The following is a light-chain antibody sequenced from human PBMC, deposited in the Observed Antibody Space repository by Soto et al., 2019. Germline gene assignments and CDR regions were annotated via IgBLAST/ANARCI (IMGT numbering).Light chain of an antibody. J-gene: IGKJ1*01. CDR3: QQYRK. CDR1: QSVSSN. Sequence: VMTQSPATLSVSPVERSTLSCRASQSVSSNLAWYQQKPGQAPRLLIYGASSRATGIPDRFSGSGSGTDFTLTISRLEPEDFAVYYCQQYRKFGQGNKVDIK. CDR2: GAS. V-gene: IGKV3D-15*01.